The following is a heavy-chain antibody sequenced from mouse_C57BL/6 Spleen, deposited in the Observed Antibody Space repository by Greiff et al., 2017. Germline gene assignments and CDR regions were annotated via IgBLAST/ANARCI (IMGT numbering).Heavy chain of an antibody. Sequence: EVNVVESGGGLVQSGRSLRLSCATSGFTFSDFYMEWVRQAPGKGLEWIAASRNKANDYTTEYSASVKGRFIVSRDTSQSILYLQMNALRAEDTAIYYCARDAGGYYVGYFDVWGTGTTVTVSS. V-gene: IGHV7-1*01. CDR1: GFTFSDFY. CDR2: SRNKANDYTT. CDR3: ARDAGGYYVGYFDV. J-gene: IGHJ1*03. D-gene: IGHD2-3*01.